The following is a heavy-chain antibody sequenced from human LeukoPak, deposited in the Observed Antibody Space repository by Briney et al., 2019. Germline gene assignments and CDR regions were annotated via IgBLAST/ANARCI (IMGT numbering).Heavy chain of an antibody. J-gene: IGHJ5*02. CDR1: GGSFSGYY. CDR3: ARGGYDFWSGYSLSRFDP. V-gene: IGHV4-34*01. D-gene: IGHD3-3*01. Sequence: SGTLSLTCAVYGGSFSGYYWSWIRQPPGKGLEWIGEINHRGSTNYNPSLKSRVTMSIDTSKNQFSLKLSSVTAADTAVYYCARGGYDFWSGYSLSRFDPWGQGTLVTVSS. CDR2: INHRGST.